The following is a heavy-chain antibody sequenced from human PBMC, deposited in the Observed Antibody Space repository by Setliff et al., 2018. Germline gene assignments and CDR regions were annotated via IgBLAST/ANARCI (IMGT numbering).Heavy chain of an antibody. Sequence: SETLSLTCAVYGGSFSSFYWSWIRQPPGKGLEWIGESNHSGTTNYNPSLKSRVTISVDPTKKQFSLKLSSVTAADTAVYYCAKFGPLDLTGDWAFDNWGQGTLVTVSS. CDR3: AKFGPLDLTGDWAFDN. D-gene: IGHD7-27*01. V-gene: IGHV4-34*01. CDR1: GGSFSSFY. CDR2: SNHSGTT. J-gene: IGHJ4*02.